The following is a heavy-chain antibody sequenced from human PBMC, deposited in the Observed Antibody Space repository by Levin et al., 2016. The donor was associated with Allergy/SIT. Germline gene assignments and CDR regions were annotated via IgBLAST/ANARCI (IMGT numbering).Heavy chain of an antibody. Sequence: PGGSLRLSCAASGFSFSAFDMHWVRQVTGKGLEWVSGIVIAGDPYYSDSVKGRFTISRENAKNSFSLQMNNLRAGDTAVYYCARARHLRGIGDLFFDYWGRGTLVAVSS. CDR3: ARARHLRGIGDLFFDY. J-gene: IGHJ4*02. V-gene: IGHV3-13*05. CDR1: GFSFSAFD. D-gene: IGHD3-10*01. CDR2: IVIAGDP.